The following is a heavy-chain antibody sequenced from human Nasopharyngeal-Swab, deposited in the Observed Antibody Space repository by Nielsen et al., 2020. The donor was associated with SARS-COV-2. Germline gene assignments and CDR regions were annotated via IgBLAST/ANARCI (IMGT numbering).Heavy chain of an antibody. CDR1: GFTFSSYA. Sequence: GESLKISCAASGFTFSSYAMYWVRQAPGKGLEWVAVISYDGSNKYYADSVKGRFTISRDNSKNTLYLQMNSLRAEDTAVYYCARVGGGSYYFDYWGQGTLVTVSS. CDR3: ARVGGGSYYFDY. CDR2: ISYDGSNK. J-gene: IGHJ4*02. D-gene: IGHD1-26*01. V-gene: IGHV3-30-3*01.